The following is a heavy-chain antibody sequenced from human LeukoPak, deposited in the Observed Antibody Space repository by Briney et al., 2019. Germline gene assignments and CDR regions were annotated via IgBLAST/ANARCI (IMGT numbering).Heavy chain of an antibody. Sequence: SETLSLTCIVSGVSISSYYWSWIRQPPGKGLEGIGNIYYRGSTNYNPSLNSRVIMSVDTTNNQFSLRLSSVTAAATAIYYCARVGDGYNYFPYYYMDFWGKGTTVIVSS. D-gene: IGHD5-24*01. V-gene: IGHV4-59*01. CDR1: GVSISSYY. CDR3: ARVGDGYNYFPYYYMDF. CDR2: IYYRGST. J-gene: IGHJ6*03.